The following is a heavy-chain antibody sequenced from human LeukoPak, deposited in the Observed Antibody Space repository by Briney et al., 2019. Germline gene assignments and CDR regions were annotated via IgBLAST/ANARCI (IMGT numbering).Heavy chain of an antibody. CDR1: GGSISSYY. D-gene: IGHD6-19*01. CDR3: VRHTTSGWYQVVY. CDR2: IYTSGST. Sequence: SETLSLTCTVSGGSISSYYWSWIRQPAGKGLEWIGRIYTSGSTNYNPSLKSRVTMSVDTFKNQFSLKLTSVTAADTAVYYCVRHTTSGWYQVVYWGQGTLVTVSS. V-gene: IGHV4-4*07. J-gene: IGHJ4*02.